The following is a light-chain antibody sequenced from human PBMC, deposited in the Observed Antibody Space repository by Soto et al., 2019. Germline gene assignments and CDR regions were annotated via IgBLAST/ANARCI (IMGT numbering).Light chain of an antibody. V-gene: IGKV3D-15*01. J-gene: IGKJ5*01. CDR1: QSVHTF. CDR3: QQYNNWPPIT. Sequence: ELVLTQSPDTLSLSPGEGASLSCRASQSVHTFLAWYQQKPGQAPRLLIYGASTRATGVPARFSGSESGTDFTLTIRSLQSEDFAIYYGQQYNNWPPITFGQGTRLEIK. CDR2: GAS.